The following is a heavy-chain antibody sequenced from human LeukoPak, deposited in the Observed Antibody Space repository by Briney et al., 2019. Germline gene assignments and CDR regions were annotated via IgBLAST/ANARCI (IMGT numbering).Heavy chain of an antibody. J-gene: IGHJ5*02. CDR3: ARPPYGHDFWSGYCGQEDNWFDP. CDR2: ISSSSSTI. CDR1: GFTFSSYS. V-gene: IGHV3-48*01. D-gene: IGHD3-3*01. Sequence: GGSLRLSCAASGFTFSSYSMNWVRQAPGKGLEWVSYISSSSSTIYYADSVKGRFTISRDNAKNSLYLQMNSLRAEDTAVYYCARPPYGHDFWSGYCGQEDNWFDPWGQGTLVTVSS.